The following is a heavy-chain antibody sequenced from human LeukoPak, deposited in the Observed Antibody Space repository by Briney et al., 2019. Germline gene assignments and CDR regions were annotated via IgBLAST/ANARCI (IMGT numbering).Heavy chain of an antibody. V-gene: IGHV4-4*02. CDR3: ARGRAAPYNWFDP. CDR2: IYHSGST. Sequence: SGTLSLTCAVSGGSISNSNWWNWVRQPPGKGLEWIGEIYHSGSTNYNPSLKSRVTISVDTSKNQFSLKLSSVTAADTAVYYCARGRAAPYNWFDPWGQGTLVTVSS. J-gene: IGHJ5*02. CDR1: GGSISNSNW.